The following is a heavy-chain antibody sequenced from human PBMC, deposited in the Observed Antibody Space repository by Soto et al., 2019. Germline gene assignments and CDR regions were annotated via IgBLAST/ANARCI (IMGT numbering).Heavy chain of an antibody. CDR1: GDSISSSSYY. CDR3: ARSKAWGYSYGFVPDWFDP. Sequence: SDTLSLTCAVSGDSISSSSYYWGWIRHPPGKGKKWIGSIYYSGSTYYNPSLKSRVTISVDTSKNQFSLKLSSVTAADTAVYYCARSKAWGYSYGFVPDWFDPWCQGTLVTVSS. D-gene: IGHD5-18*01. V-gene: IGHV4-39*01. J-gene: IGHJ5*02. CDR2: IYYSGST.